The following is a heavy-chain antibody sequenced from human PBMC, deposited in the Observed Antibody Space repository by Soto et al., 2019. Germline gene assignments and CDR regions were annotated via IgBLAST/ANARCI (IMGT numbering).Heavy chain of an antibody. Sequence: QVQLVQSGAEVKKPGSSVKVSCKASGGTFSSYAISWVRQAPGQGLEWMGGIITIFGTANYAQKFQGRVTITEDEAKSTAYMELSSLRTEDTAEYYCARDGPKQWLAYYYYYGMYVWGQGTTVTVSS. CDR3: ARDGPKQWLAYYYYYGMYV. D-gene: IGHD6-19*01. CDR2: IITIFGTA. J-gene: IGHJ6*02. CDR1: GGTFSSYA. V-gene: IGHV1-69*01.